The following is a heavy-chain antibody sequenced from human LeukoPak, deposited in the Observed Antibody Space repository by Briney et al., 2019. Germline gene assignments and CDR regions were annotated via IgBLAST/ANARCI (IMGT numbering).Heavy chain of an antibody. CDR2: IASTGAT. J-gene: IGHJ4*02. V-gene: IGHV3-13*01. CDR1: GYTFSTLD. CDR3: VRGGEIGLDY. D-gene: IGHD3-16*01. Sequence: GGSLRLSCAASGYTFSTLDMHWVRQASGRGLEWVSRIASTGATFYAVSVKGRFAISRENAKNSLYLQMNRLRAGDTAVYYCVRGGEIGLDYWGQGTLVTVSP.